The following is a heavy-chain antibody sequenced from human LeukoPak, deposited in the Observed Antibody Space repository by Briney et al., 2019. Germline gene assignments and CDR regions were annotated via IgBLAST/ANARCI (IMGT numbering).Heavy chain of an antibody. Sequence: ASVKVSCKASGGTFSSYAISWVRQAPGQGLEWMGRIIPIFGIANYAQKFQGRVTITADKSTSTAYVELSRLRSEDRAVYYCARDRIEEAVAVPNWFDPWGQETGVTVSS. CDR1: GGTFSSYA. V-gene: IGHV1-69*04. J-gene: IGHJ5*02. CDR2: IIPIFGIA. CDR3: ARDRIEEAVAVPNWFDP. D-gene: IGHD6-19*01.